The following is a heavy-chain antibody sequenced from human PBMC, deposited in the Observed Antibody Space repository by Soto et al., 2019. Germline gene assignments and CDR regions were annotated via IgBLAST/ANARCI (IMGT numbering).Heavy chain of an antibody. J-gene: IGHJ6*02. CDR3: ARGDRGGSGSPASYFYSGLDV. V-gene: IGHV3-23*01. D-gene: IGHD3-10*01. CDR1: GVNFNDYA. CDR2: VSTRGDIT. Sequence: EVQLLESGGDLVQPGGSLRLSCAASGVNFNDYAMTWVRQAPGKGLEWVSSVSTRGDITYYSDSVKGRFTISRDNSKNTLFLHMSSLRAEDTALYYCARGDRGGSGSPASYFYSGLDVWGQGTTVTVSS.